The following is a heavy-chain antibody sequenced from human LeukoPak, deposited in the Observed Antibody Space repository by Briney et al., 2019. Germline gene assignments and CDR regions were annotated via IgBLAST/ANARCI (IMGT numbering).Heavy chain of an antibody. CDR3: ARDRTTVTTGGMDV. D-gene: IGHD4-17*01. CDR1: GYTFTGYY. CDR2: INPNSGGT. J-gene: IGHJ6*02. V-gene: IGHV1-2*02. Sequence: ASVKVSCKASGYTFTGYYMHWVRQAPGQGLEWMGWINPNSGGTNYAQKFQGRVTMTRDTSISTAYMELSRPRSDDTAVYYCARDRTTVTTGGMDVWGQGTTVTVSS.